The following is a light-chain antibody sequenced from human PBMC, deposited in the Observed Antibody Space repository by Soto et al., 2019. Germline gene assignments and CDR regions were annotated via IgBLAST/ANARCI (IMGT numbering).Light chain of an antibody. J-gene: IGKJ1*01. CDR2: GAS. CDR1: QSVSSFS. Sequence: EIVLTQSPDTLSLSPGERATLSCRASQSVSSFSLAWYRQKPGQSPTLLIYGASSRATGISDRFSGSGSETDFTLTISRLESEDFAVYYCQQYASSPTFGQGPKVEIK. CDR3: QQYASSPT. V-gene: IGKV3-20*01.